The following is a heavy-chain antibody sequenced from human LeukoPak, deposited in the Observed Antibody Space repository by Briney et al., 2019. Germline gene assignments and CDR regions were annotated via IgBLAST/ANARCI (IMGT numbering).Heavy chain of an antibody. CDR3: SRSGTGSYQSTFDQ. D-gene: IGHD3-10*01. V-gene: IGHV4-39*01. J-gene: IGHJ4*02. CDR2: LYYSGYT. Sequence: SETLSLTCTVSGGSISSSSYYWGWLRQPPGKGLEWIGSLYYSGYTYYNPSLTSRVTISVETSKNQFSLKLSSVTAADTAVYYFSRSGTGSYQSTFDQWGQGARVTVST. CDR1: GGSISSSSYY.